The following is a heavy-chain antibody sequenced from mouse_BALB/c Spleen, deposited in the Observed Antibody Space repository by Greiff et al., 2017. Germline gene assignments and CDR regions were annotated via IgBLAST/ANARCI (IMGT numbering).Heavy chain of an antibody. CDR1: GFTFSSYG. Sequence: EVQRVESGGGLVQPGGSLKLSCAASGFTFSSYGMSWVRQTPDKRLELVATINSNGGSTYYPDSVKGRFTISRDNAKNTLYLQMSSLKSEDTAMYYCARVGITSYAMDYWGQGTSVTVSS. CDR2: INSNGGST. J-gene: IGHJ4*01. V-gene: IGHV5-6-3*01. D-gene: IGHD1-1*01. CDR3: ARVGITSYAMDY.